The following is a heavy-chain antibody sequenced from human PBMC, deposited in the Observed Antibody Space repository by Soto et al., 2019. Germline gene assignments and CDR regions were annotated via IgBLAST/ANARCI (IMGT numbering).Heavy chain of an antibody. D-gene: IGHD1-26*01. CDR3: TSGRAYYDY. V-gene: IGHV3-49*04. Sequence: AGGSLRLSCTVSGFTFGDYAMSWVRQAPGKGLEWVGFIRSKAYGGPTEYAAAVKGRFTISRDDSKSTAYLQMNSLKTEDTGAYYCTSGRAYYDYWGQGTLVTVSS. CDR2: IRSKAYGGPT. J-gene: IGHJ4*02. CDR1: GFTFGDYA.